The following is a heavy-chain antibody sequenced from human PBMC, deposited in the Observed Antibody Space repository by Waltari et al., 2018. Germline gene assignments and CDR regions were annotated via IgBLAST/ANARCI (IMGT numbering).Heavy chain of an antibody. V-gene: IGHV4-39*07. CDR2: ISYSGNA. D-gene: IGHD4-17*01. Sequence: QLQLQESGPGLVKPSETLSLTCSVSGDSVSSNNSYWGWIRQPPGKGLEWIGTISYSGNAYYNPSLKSRVTISVDTSKNQFSLKLSSVTAADTAVYYCARARDYGDYVANFDYWGQGTLVTVSS. CDR1: GDSVSSNNSY. CDR3: ARARDYGDYVANFDY. J-gene: IGHJ4*02.